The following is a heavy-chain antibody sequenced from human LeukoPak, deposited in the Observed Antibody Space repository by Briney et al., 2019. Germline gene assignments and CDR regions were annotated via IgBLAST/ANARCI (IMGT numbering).Heavy chain of an antibody. Sequence: SEALSLTCTVSGGSISSYYWNWIRQPPGKGLEWIGYIYYTGSTNYNPSLKSRVTISIDTSKKQFSLKMSSVTAADTAVYYCVGQDRAYNSGDLSTFDYWGQGTLVTVSS. CDR1: GGSISSYY. CDR3: VGQDRAYNSGDLSTFDY. D-gene: IGHD5-18*01. J-gene: IGHJ4*02. CDR2: IYYTGST. V-gene: IGHV4-59*08.